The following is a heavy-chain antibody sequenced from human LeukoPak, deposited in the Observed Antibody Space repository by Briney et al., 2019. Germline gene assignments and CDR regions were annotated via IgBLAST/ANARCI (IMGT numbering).Heavy chain of an antibody. J-gene: IGHJ4*02. CDR2: IYTSGST. CDR1: GGSISSGSYY. Sequence: SQTLSLTCTVSGGSISSGSYYWSWIRQPAGKGQEWIGRIYTSGSTNYNPSLKSRVTISVDTSKNQFSLKLSSVTAADTAVYYCARSPYYDFWSGYYERFDCWGQGTLVTVSS. CDR3: ARSPYYDFWSGYYERFDC. V-gene: IGHV4-61*02. D-gene: IGHD3-3*01.